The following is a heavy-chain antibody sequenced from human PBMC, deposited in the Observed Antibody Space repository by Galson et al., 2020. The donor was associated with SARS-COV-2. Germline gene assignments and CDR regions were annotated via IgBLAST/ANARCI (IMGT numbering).Heavy chain of an antibody. CDR1: GGSISSGGYY. V-gene: IGHV4-31*03. J-gene: IGHJ6*02. D-gene: IGHD5-12*01. CDR3: ARESGVEMATSSGGDGMDV. CDR2: IYYSGST. Sequence: SETLSLTCTVSGGSISSGGYYWSWIRQHPGKGLEWIGYIYYSGSTYYNPSLKSRVTILVDTSKNQFSLKLSSVTAADTAVYYCARESGVEMATSSGGDGMDVWGQGTTVTVSS.